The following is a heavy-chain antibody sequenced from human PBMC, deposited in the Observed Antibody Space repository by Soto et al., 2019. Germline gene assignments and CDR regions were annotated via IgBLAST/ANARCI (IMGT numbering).Heavy chain of an antibody. CDR2: MNPNSGNT. J-gene: IGHJ5*02. CDR1: GYTFTSYD. Sequence: ASVKVSCKASGYTFTSYDINWVRQATGQGLEWMGWMNPNSGNTGYAQKFQGRVTMTRNTSISTAYMELSSLRSEDTAVYYCVRFEAVAGLVDPWGQGTLVTVSS. CDR3: VRFEAVAGLVDP. D-gene: IGHD6-19*01. V-gene: IGHV1-8*01.